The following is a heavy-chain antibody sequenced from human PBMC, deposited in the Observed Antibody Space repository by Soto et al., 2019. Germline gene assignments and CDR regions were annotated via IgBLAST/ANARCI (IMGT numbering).Heavy chain of an antibody. D-gene: IGHD6-19*01. Sequence: QVQLVQSGAEVKKPGASVKVSCKASGYTFTSYGISWVRQAPGQGLEWMGWNSAYNGNTKYAQKHQGRVTMTTDTSTSADYMELRSLRSDDTAVYYCVRDLAVALGDVWGQGTTVIVSS. CDR1: GYTFTSYG. CDR3: VRDLAVALGDV. CDR2: NSAYNGNT. V-gene: IGHV1-18*01. J-gene: IGHJ6*02.